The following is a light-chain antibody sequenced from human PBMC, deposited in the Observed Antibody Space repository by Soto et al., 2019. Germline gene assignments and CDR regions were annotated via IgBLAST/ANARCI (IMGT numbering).Light chain of an antibody. CDR2: GNS. CDR3: QSYDSSLSAVV. V-gene: IGLV1-40*01. CDR1: SSNIGAGYD. J-gene: IGLJ2*01. Sequence: QPVLTQPPSVSGAPGQRVTISCTGRSSNIGAGYDLHWYQQLPGTAPKLLISGNSNRPSGVPDRFSGSKSGTSASLAITGLQAEDEADYYCQSYDSSLSAVVFGGGTKVTVL.